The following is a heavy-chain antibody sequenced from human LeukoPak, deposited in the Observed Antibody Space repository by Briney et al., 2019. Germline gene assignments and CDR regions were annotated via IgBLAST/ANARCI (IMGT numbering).Heavy chain of an antibody. J-gene: IGHJ6*03. D-gene: IGHD3-10*01. V-gene: IGHV3-23*01. Sequence: GGSLRLSCAASGFTFSSYAMSWVRQAPGKGLESVSAISGSGGSTYYADSVKGRFTISRDNSKNTLYLQMNSLRAEDTAVYYCAKDTYYGSGRGYYYYMDVWGKGTTVTVSS. CDR1: GFTFSSYA. CDR3: AKDTYYGSGRGYYYYMDV. CDR2: ISGSGGST.